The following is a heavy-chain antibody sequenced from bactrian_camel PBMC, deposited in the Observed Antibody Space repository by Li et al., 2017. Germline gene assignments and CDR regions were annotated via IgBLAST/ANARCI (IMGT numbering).Heavy chain of an antibody. J-gene: IGHJ4*01. CDR1: GYTKC. D-gene: IGHD1*01. CDR2: IAMGGST. Sequence: HVQLVESGGGSVQPGGSLRLHCATSGYTKCMAWFRQVTGREREAVASIAMGGSTSYVDSVKGRFTISRDNAKNALYLQMNALKPEDSAMYYCAAARGRNLEDRGRCTLGFEWWGQGTQVTVS. V-gene: IGHV3S53*01. CDR3: AAARGRNLEDRGRCTLGFEW.